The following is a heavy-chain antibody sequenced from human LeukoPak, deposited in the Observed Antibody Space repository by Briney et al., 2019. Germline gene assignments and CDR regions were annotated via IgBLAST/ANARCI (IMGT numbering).Heavy chain of an antibody. CDR3: ARELRDYGPHLDY. D-gene: IGHD4-17*01. J-gene: IGHJ4*02. CDR1: GYTFTSYY. Sequence: ASVKVSCKASGYTFTSYYMHRVRQAPGQGLEWMGIINPSGGSTSYAQKFQGRVTMTRDTSTSTVYMELSSLRSEDTAVYYCARELRDYGPHLDYWGREPWSPSPQ. V-gene: IGHV1-46*03. CDR2: INPSGGST.